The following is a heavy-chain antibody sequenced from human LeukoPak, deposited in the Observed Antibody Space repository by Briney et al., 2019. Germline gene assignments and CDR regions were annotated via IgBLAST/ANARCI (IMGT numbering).Heavy chain of an antibody. J-gene: IGHJ4*02. V-gene: IGHV3-23*01. CDR1: GFTFSSYA. Sequence: PGGSLRLSCAASGFTFSSYAMSWVRQAPGKGLEWVSAISGSGGSTYYADSVKGRFTISRDNSKNTLYLQMSSLRAEDTAVYYCAKDDYGDYVPWSVSSKWGQGTLVTVSS. CDR3: AKDDYGDYVPWSVSSK. CDR2: ISGSGGST. D-gene: IGHD4-17*01.